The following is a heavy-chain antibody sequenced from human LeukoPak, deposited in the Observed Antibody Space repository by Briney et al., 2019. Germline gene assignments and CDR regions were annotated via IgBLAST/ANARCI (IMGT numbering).Heavy chain of an antibody. D-gene: IGHD1-26*01. Sequence: GGSLRLSCAASGFAFSKYSMNWVRQAPGKGLEWVAVISYDGSNKYYADSVKGRFTISRDNSKNTLYLQMNSLRAEDTAVYYCAKDLGYGSFDYWGQGTLVTVSS. CDR1: GFAFSKYS. CDR3: AKDLGYGSFDY. V-gene: IGHV3-30*18. CDR2: ISYDGSNK. J-gene: IGHJ4*02.